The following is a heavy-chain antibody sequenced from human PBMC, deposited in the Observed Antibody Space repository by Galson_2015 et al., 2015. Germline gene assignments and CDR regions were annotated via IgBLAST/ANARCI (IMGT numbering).Heavy chain of an antibody. CDR3: AKDKQGDYTNPEFDY. D-gene: IGHD4-17*01. J-gene: IGHJ4*02. CDR1: GFTFDDYA. Sequence: SLRLSCAASGFTFDDYAMHWVRQAPGKGLEWVSGISWNSGSIGYADSMKGRFTISRDNAKNSLYLQMNSLRAEDTALYYCAKDKQGDYTNPEFDYWGQGTLVTVSS. CDR2: ISWNSGSI. V-gene: IGHV3-9*01.